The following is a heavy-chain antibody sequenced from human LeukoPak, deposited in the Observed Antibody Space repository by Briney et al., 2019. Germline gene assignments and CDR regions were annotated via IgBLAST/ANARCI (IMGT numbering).Heavy chain of an antibody. CDR1: GFTFSSYA. Sequence: GGSLRLSCAASGFTFSSYAMSWVRQAPGKGLEWVSGISGSGGSTYYGDSVKGRFTISSDNSQSTLYLQMNSLRAEDTAVYYCAKARRSGGVSQFDSWGQGTLVTVSS. J-gene: IGHJ4*02. V-gene: IGHV3-23*01. D-gene: IGHD3-16*01. CDR2: ISGSGGST. CDR3: AKARRSGGVSQFDS.